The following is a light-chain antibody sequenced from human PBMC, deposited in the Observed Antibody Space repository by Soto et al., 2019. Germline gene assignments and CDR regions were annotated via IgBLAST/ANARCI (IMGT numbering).Light chain of an antibody. J-gene: IGKJ1*01. CDR3: QHYNSYSEA. CDR2: KAS. CDR1: QTTSSW. Sequence: IQLTQSPSTLSGSVGDRLTIPCRASQTTSSWLAWYQQKPGQPPRILIYKASTLESGVPSRFSGSGSGTEFTLTISRLQPDDFATYYCQHYNSYSEAFGQGTKVDIK. V-gene: IGKV1-5*03.